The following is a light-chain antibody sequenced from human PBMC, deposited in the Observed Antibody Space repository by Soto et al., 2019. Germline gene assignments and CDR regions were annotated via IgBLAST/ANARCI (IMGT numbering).Light chain of an antibody. CDR2: DGG. V-gene: IGLV2-23*01. CDR3: CSFAGGSTYV. Sequence: QSALTQPASVSGSPGQSITLSCTGTSSDVGSYNLVSWYQQHPGKAPKLMISDGGKRPSGVSNRFSGSKSGNTASLTISGLQAEDEADYYCCSFAGGSTYVFGTGTKLTVL. CDR1: SSDVGSYNL. J-gene: IGLJ1*01.